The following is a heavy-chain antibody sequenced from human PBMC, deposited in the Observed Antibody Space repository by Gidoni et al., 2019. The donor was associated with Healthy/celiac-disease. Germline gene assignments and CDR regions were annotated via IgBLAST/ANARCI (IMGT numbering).Heavy chain of an antibody. Sequence: QITLKESGPTLVTPTQTLTLTCTLSGFSPRTSGVGVGWIHQPPGKALEWLALIYWDDDKRYSPSLKSRLTITKDTSKNQVVLTMTNVDPVDTATYYCAHSWYGSGIPFDYWGQGTLVTVSS. CDR3: AHSWYGSGIPFDY. J-gene: IGHJ4*02. D-gene: IGHD3-10*01. V-gene: IGHV2-5*02. CDR2: IYWDDDK. CDR1: GFSPRTSGVG.